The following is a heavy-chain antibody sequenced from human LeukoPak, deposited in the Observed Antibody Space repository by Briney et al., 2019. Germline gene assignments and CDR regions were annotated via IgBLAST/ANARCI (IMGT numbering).Heavy chain of an antibody. D-gene: IGHD2/OR15-2a*01. CDR3: ARKKSMSPYYYYGMDV. CDR1: GYTFTGYY. J-gene: IGHJ6*02. CDR2: INPNSGGT. V-gene: IGHV1-2*02. Sequence: GASVKVSCKASGYTFTGYYMHWVRQAPGQGLEWMGWINPNSGGTNYAQKFQGRVTMTRDTSISTAYMELSRLRSDDTAVYYCARKKSMSPYYYYGMDVWGQGTTVTVSS.